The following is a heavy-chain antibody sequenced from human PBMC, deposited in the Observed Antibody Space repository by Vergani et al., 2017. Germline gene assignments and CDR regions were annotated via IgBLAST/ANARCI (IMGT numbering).Heavy chain of an antibody. CDR1: GDSISTSSYA. Sequence: QMQLQESGPGLVKPSETLSLSCTVSGDSISTSSYAWGWIRQPPGKTLEWIGTVFYGGRTSYNPSLKSRVTLSPDTSKKQLSLHLTSVTAADTAVYYCARHISVVRPSSMTAFDYWGQGTLVTVSS. J-gene: IGHJ4*02. D-gene: IGHD2-21*01. CDR3: ARHISVVRPSSMTAFDY. V-gene: IGHV4-39*01. CDR2: VFYGGRT.